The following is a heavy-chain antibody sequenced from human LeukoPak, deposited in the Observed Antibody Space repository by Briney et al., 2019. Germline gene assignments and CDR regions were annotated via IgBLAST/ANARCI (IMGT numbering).Heavy chain of an antibody. CDR3: ARDLWNFYDDSGYNRDFDS. V-gene: IGHV1-18*01. D-gene: IGHD3-22*01. CDR1: TSR. CDR2: IGTYGGDT. J-gene: IGHJ5*01. Sequence: ASVKVSFKATSRISWVRQAPGQGLEWMGWIGTYGGDTYYAQKFQGRITVTTDTSTGTVYMEPRNLRSDDTAVYYCARDLWNFYDDSGYNRDFDSWGQGTLVTVSS.